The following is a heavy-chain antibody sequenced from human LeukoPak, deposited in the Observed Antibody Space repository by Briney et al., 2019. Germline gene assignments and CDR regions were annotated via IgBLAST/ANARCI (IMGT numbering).Heavy chain of an antibody. D-gene: IGHD2-15*01. CDR1: GGSISSYY. V-gene: IGHV4-4*07. CDR3: ARDPYGYCSGGSCYSDYYGMDV. CDR2: IYTSGST. J-gene: IGHJ6*02. Sequence: SETLSLTCTVSGGSISSYYWSWIRQPAGKGLEWIGRIYTSGSTNYNPSLKSRVTTSVDTSKNQFSLKLSSVTAADTAVYYCARDPYGYCSGGSCYSDYYGMDVWGQGTTVTVSS.